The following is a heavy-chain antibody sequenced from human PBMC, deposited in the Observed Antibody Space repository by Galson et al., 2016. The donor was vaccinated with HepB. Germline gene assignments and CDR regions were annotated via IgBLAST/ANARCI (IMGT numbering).Heavy chain of an antibody. CDR2: IWYDGSNK. V-gene: IGHV3-33*08. J-gene: IGHJ6*03. Sequence: SLRLSCAASGFTFSSYGMHWVRQAPGKGLEWAAVIWYDGSNKYYADSVKGRFTISRDNSRNTLYLQMNSLRAEDTAVYYCARGRWLALYYIDVWGKGTPVTVSS. D-gene: IGHD6-19*01. CDR3: ARGRWLALYYIDV. CDR1: GFTFSSYG.